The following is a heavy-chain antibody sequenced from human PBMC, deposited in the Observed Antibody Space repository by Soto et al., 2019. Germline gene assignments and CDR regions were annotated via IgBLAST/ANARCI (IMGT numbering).Heavy chain of an antibody. CDR2: IIPIFGTA. CDR1: GGTFSSYA. J-gene: IGHJ4*02. V-gene: IGHV1-69*13. CDR3: ARGPYYYDSSGYYYGNY. Sequence: SVKVSCKASGGTFSSYAISWVRQAPGQGLEWMGGIIPIFGTANYAQKFQGRVTITADESTSTAYMELSSLRSEDTAAYYCARGPYYYDSSGYYYGNYWGQGTLVTVSS. D-gene: IGHD3-22*01.